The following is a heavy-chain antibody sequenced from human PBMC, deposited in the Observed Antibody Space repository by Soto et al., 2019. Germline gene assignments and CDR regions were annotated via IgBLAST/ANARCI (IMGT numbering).Heavy chain of an antibody. CDR2: IYSGGST. D-gene: IGHD2-2*01. J-gene: IGHJ3*02. CDR3: ARELSIGYCSSTSCRHDAFDI. V-gene: IGHV3-66*01. Sequence: GGSLRLSCAASGFTVSSNYMSWVRQAPGKGLEWVSVIYSGGSTYYADSVKGRFTISRDNSKNTLYLQMNSLRAEDTAVYYCARELSIGYCSSTSCRHDAFDIWGQGTMVTVSS. CDR1: GFTVSSNY.